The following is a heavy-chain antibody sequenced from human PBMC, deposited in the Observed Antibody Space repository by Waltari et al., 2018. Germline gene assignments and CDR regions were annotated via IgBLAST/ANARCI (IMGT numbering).Heavy chain of an antibody. CDR2: ISGSGCST. CDR1: GGSFSGYY. V-gene: IGHV3-23*01. Sequence: VQLQQWGAGLLKPSETLSLTCAVYGGSFSGYYWSWIRQPPGKGLGLVSAISGSGCSTYYADSVKGRFTISRDNSKNTLYLQMNSLRAEDTAVYYCAKALDIVASFGDIWGQGTMVTVSS. CDR3: AKALDIVASFGDI. D-gene: IGHD5-12*01. J-gene: IGHJ3*02.